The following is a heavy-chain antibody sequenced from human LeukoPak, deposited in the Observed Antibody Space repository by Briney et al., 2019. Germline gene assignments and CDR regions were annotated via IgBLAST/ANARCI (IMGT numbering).Heavy chain of an antibody. V-gene: IGHV3-23*01. CDR1: GFTFSSYA. D-gene: IGHD4-17*01. CDR2: ISGSGGST. CDR3: AKLGDDYGDSEPHY. J-gene: IGHJ4*02. Sequence: GGSLRLSCAASGFTFSSYAMSWVRQAPGKGLEWVSAISGSGGSTYYADSVKGRFTISRDNSKNTLYLQMNSLRAEDTAVYYCAKLGDDYGDSEPHYWGQGTLVTVSS.